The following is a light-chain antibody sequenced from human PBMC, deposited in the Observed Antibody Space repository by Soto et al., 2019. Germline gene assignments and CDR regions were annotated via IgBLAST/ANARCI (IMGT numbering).Light chain of an antibody. J-gene: IGKJ1*01. CDR1: QGISNW. CDR2: AAS. CDR3: QQLSGYPWT. V-gene: IGKV1-12*01. Sequence: DIQMTQSPSSVSASVGDRVTITCRASQGISNWLAWYQQKPGTAPKLLIYAASTLQSGVPSRFSGRGSGTDFTLTISSLQPEDFATYSCQQLSGYPWTFGQGTKVDIK.